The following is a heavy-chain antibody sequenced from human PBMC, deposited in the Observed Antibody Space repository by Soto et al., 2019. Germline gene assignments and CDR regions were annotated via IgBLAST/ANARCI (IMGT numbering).Heavy chain of an antibody. CDR1: GVSFNNNG. CDR2: VSPPFRTS. V-gene: IGHV1-69*01. D-gene: IGHD3-10*01. CDR3: ARVLYYGSGRYSPYDVDV. J-gene: IGHJ6*02. Sequence: QVQLVQSGAEVKKPGSSVKVSCKTSGVSFNNNGIGWVRQAPGHGLEWMGGVSPPFRTSNYARKFQGRIAITADAYTGTVNMELSSLTAEDTSQYYCARVLYYGSGRYSPYDVDVCGQGTTVTVS.